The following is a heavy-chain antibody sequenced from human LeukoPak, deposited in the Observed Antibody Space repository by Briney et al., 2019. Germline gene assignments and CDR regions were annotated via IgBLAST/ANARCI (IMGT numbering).Heavy chain of an antibody. J-gene: IGHJ4*02. CDR3: ARDGAAYCGGDCQFDY. CDR1: GYTFTSYG. D-gene: IGHD2-21*02. CDR2: ISAYNGNT. Sequence: ASVKVSCKASGYTFTSYGISWVRQAPGQGLEWMGWISAYNGNTNYAQKFQGWVAMTRDTSISTAYMELSRLRSDDTAVYYCARDGAAYCGGDCQFDYWGQGTLVTVSS. V-gene: IGHV1-18*01.